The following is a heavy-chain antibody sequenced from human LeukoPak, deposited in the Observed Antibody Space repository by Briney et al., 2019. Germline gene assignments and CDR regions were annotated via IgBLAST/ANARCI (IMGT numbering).Heavy chain of an antibody. J-gene: IGHJ4*02. CDR3: ARGIVVPTY. CDR2: IYYSGST. CDR1: GGSISSYC. D-gene: IGHD3-22*01. V-gene: IGHV4-59*08. Sequence: SETLSLTCTVSGGSISSYCWSWIRQPPGKGLEWVGYIYYSGSTNYNPSLKSRVTISVDTSKNQFSLKLSSVTAADTAVYYCARGIVVPTYWGQGTLVTVSS.